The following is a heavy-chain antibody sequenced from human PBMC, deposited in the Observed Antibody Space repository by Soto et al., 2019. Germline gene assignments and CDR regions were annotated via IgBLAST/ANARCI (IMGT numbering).Heavy chain of an antibody. D-gene: IGHD2-15*01. CDR2: ISWDGGSI. J-gene: IGHJ5*01. V-gene: IGHV3-43*01. CDR3: AKEGNGGSSLDS. Sequence: GWSLRLSCEASGFKFDDYMMHWVRQAPGKGLEWISLISWDGGSIDYADSIKGRFTVSRDNSKTSLYLHMHSLTSDDTAFYFCAKEGNGGSSLDSWGQGTLVTASS. CDR1: GFKFDDYM.